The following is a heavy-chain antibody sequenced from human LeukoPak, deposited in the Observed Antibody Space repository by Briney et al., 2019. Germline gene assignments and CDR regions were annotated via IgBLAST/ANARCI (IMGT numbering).Heavy chain of an antibody. V-gene: IGHV4-61*01. CDR3: ASQHWGSNYFDY. Sequence: SETLSLTCTVSGGSISSGRYYWSWIRQPPGKGLEWIGYIYFSGITSYNPSLKSRVTISIDTSKNQFSLKVTSVTAADTAVYYCASQHWGSNYFDYWGQGTPVTVSS. CDR1: GGSISSGRYY. J-gene: IGHJ4*02. CDR2: IYFSGIT. D-gene: IGHD7-27*01.